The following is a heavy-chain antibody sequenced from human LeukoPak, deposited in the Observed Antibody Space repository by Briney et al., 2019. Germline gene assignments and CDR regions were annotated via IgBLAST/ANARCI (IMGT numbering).Heavy chain of an antibody. Sequence: PSETLSLTCAVYGGSFSGYYWSWIRQPPGKGLEWIGEINHSGSTNYNPSLKSRVTISVDTSKNQFSLKLSPVTAADTAVYYCAGSEWELPFDYWGQGTLVTVSS. CDR1: GGSFSGYY. D-gene: IGHD1-26*01. J-gene: IGHJ4*02. V-gene: IGHV4-34*01. CDR2: INHSGST. CDR3: AGSEWELPFDY.